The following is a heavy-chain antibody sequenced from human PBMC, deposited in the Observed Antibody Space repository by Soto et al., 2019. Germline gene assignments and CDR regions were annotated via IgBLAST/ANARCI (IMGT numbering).Heavy chain of an antibody. V-gene: IGHV3-23*01. D-gene: IGHD6-19*01. Sequence: GGSLRLSCAASGFTFGGYAMSWVRQAPGKGLEWVSAISGSGGSTYYADSVKGRFTISRDNSKNTLYLQMNSLRAEDTAVYYCAKCYSSGRVHDAFDIWGQGTMVTVSS. CDR3: AKCYSSGRVHDAFDI. J-gene: IGHJ3*02. CDR2: ISGSGGST. CDR1: GFTFGGYA.